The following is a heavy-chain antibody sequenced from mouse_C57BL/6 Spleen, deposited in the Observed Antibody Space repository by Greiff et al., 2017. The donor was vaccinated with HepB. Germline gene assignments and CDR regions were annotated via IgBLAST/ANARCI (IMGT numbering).Heavy chain of an antibody. CDR1: GYAFSSSW. J-gene: IGHJ4*01. CDR2: IYPGDGDT. Sequence: QVQLQQSGPELVKPGASVKISCKASGYAFSSSWMNWVKQRPGKGLEWIGRIYPGDGDTNYNGKFKGKATLTADKSSSTAYMQLSSLTSEDSAVYFCARSRGGSRFPYAMDYWGQGTSVTVSS. D-gene: IGHD1-1*01. CDR3: ARSRGGSRFPYAMDY. V-gene: IGHV1-82*01.